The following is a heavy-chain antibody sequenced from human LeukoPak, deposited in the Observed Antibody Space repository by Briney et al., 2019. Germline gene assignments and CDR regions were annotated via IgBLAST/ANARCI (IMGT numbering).Heavy chain of an antibody. Sequence: GGSLRLSCAASGFPFTVYPTHWVRQAPGKGLEWVSVISYDGSNKYYADSVKGRFTISRDNSKNTLYLQMNSLRAEDTAVYYCATSIGEWELSVPDYWGQGTLVTVSS. CDR3: ATSIGEWELSVPDY. CDR1: GFPFTVYP. J-gene: IGHJ4*02. V-gene: IGHV3-30*04. D-gene: IGHD1-26*01. CDR2: ISYDGSNK.